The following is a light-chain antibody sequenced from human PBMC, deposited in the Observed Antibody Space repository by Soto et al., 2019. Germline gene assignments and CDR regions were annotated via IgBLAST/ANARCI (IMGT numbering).Light chain of an antibody. CDR1: QSVSSN. Sequence: IMMTQSPATLSVSPGERAPISCPASQSVSSNLAWYQQKPGQAPRLLIYGVSTRATGIPARFSGSGSGTDFTLTISSLEPEDFAVYYCQQRNNWPITFGQGTRLEIK. CDR2: GVS. CDR3: QQRNNWPIT. V-gene: IGKV3D-15*01. J-gene: IGKJ5*01.